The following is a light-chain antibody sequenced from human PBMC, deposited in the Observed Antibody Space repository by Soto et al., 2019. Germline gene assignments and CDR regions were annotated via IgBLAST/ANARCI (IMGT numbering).Light chain of an antibody. J-gene: IGKJ1*01. CDR2: GAS. Sequence: EILMPQPAALPFVFTGGGATISWRASQSVSDTLTWYQQQPGQAHRLLIHGASTRATGIPARFSGSGSGTAFTLTISSLQSEDSAVYYCQQYNSWPWTFGQGNRWRS. CDR3: QQYNSWPWT. V-gene: IGKV3-15*01. CDR1: QSVSDT.